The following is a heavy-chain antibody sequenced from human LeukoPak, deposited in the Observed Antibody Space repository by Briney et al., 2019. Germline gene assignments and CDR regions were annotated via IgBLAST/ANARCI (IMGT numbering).Heavy chain of an antibody. CDR2: ISGSGGST. Sequence: GGSLRLSCAASGFTFSSYAMSWVRQAPGKGLEWVSAISGSGGSTYYADSVKGRFTISRDNSKNTLYLQMNSLRAEDTAVYYCAKSPPYYGSGSGSFDYWGQGTLVTVSS. CDR3: AKSPPYYGSGSGSFDY. V-gene: IGHV3-23*01. CDR1: GFTFSSYA. D-gene: IGHD3-10*01. J-gene: IGHJ4*02.